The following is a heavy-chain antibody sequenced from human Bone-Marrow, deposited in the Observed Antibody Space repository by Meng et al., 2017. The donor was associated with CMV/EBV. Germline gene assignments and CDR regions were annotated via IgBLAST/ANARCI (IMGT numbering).Heavy chain of an antibody. CDR3: ARDSGVIIDRYYYYYGMDV. J-gene: IGHJ6*01. V-gene: IGHV3-20*04. Sequence: GGSLRLSCAASGFTFDDYGMSWVRQAPGKGLEWVSGINWNGGSTGYADSVKGRFTISRDNAKNSLYLQMNSLRAEDTALYYCARDSGVIIDRYYYYYGMDVWGQGNTVNVDS. CDR2: INWNGGST. CDR1: GFTFDDYG. D-gene: IGHD3-10*01.